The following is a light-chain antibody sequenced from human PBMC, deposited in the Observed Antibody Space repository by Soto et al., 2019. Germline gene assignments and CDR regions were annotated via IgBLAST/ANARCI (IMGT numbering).Light chain of an antibody. CDR1: QDITKY. CDR2: DAS. Sequence: IQMTQSPSSLYASVGDRVTITCQASQDITKYLSWYQQKPGTAPKVLISDASNLQSGVPSRFSGSGSWTDFTFTISSLQPEDVATYYCQQYDKFPLTFGGGTKVEIK. V-gene: IGKV1-33*01. CDR3: QQYDKFPLT. J-gene: IGKJ4*01.